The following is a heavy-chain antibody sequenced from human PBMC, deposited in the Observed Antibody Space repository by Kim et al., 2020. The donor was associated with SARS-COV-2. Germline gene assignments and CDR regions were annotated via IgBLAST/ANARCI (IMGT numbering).Heavy chain of an antibody. V-gene: IGHV4-4*02. J-gene: IGHJ6*02. CDR3: ARVGHSGSYYYYGMDV. CDR2: IYHSGST. D-gene: IGHD1-26*01. Sequence: SETLSLTCAVSGGSISSSNWWSWVRQPPGKGLEWIGEIYHSGSTNYNPSLKSRVTISVDKSKNQFSLKLSSVTAADTAVYYCARVGHSGSYYYYGMDVWGQGTTVTVSS. CDR1: GGSISSSNW.